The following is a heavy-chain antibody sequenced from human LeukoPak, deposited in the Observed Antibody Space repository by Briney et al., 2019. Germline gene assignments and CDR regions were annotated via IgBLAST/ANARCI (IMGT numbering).Heavy chain of an antibody. CDR3: ATVPVGASTGSGVDY. V-gene: IGHV5-10-1*01. CDR1: GYSFTSYW. Sequence: AGESLKISCKGSGYSFTSYWISWVRQMPGKGLEWMGRIDPSDSYTNYSPSFQGHVTISADKSISTAYLQWSSLKASDTAMYYCATVPVGASTGSGVDYWGQGTLVTVSS. D-gene: IGHD1-26*01. CDR2: IDPSDSYT. J-gene: IGHJ4*02.